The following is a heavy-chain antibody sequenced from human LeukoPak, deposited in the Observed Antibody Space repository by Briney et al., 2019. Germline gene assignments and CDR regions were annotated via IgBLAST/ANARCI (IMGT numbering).Heavy chain of an antibody. D-gene: IGHD3-9*01. Sequence: PGGSLRLSCAASGFSFSSYSMNWVRQAPGKGLEWVSYINSSSGIIYYADSVKGRFTISRDNGKNSLYLQMNRLRDEDTAVYYCARVNDATGSMGYWGQGTLVTVSS. CDR2: INSSSGII. V-gene: IGHV3-48*02. J-gene: IGHJ4*02. CDR3: ARVNDATGSMGY. CDR1: GFSFSSYS.